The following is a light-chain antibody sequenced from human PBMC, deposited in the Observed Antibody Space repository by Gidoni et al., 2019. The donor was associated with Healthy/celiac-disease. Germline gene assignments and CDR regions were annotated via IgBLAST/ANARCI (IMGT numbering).Light chain of an antibody. CDR1: QSISSY. V-gene: IGKV1D-8*01. CDR2: AAS. CDR3: QQYYSFPRT. Sequence: VIWMTQSPSLLSASTGDRVTISCRMSQSISSYLAWYQQKPGKAPELLIYAASTLQSGVPSRFSGSGSGTDFTLTISCLQSEDFATYYCQQYYSFPRTFGQGTKLEFK. J-gene: IGKJ2*01.